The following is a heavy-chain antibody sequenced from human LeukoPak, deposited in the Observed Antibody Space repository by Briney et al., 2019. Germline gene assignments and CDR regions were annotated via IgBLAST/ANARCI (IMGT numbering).Heavy chain of an antibody. D-gene: IGHD1-26*01. Sequence: GGSLRLSCAASGFIFSDYAMHWVREAPGKGLEYVSAISSNGLSTNYASSVKGRFTISRDNSKNTLYLQMGSLRAEDTAVCYCARIRSTPVGLDYWGQGTLVTVSS. V-gene: IGHV3-64*01. CDR2: ISSNGLST. J-gene: IGHJ4*02. CDR1: GFIFSDYA. CDR3: ARIRSTPVGLDY.